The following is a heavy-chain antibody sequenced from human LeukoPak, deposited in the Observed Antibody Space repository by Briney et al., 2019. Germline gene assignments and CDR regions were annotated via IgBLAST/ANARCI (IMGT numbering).Heavy chain of an antibody. Sequence: GRSLRLSCAGSGFTFDDYAIHWVRQAPGKGLEWVSGISWDSGTIVYADSVKGRFTISRDNSKNSLYLQMNSLRAEDTAFYYCAKDRVAGIGYWFFALWGRGTLVTVSS. CDR3: AKDRVAGIGYWFFAL. J-gene: IGHJ2*01. D-gene: IGHD6-19*01. CDR1: GFTFDDYA. CDR2: ISWDSGTI. V-gene: IGHV3-9*01.